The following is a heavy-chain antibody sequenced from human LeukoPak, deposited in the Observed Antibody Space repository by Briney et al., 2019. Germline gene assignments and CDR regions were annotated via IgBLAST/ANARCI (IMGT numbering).Heavy chain of an antibody. V-gene: IGHV1-8*01. Sequence: ASVKVSCKASGYTFTSYDINWVRQATGQGLEWMGRMNPNSGHTGNPQKFQGRVTMTRNTSISTAYMELSSLRSEDTAVYYCARGIGFGESRDYWGQGTLVTVSS. CDR3: ARGIGFGESRDY. J-gene: IGHJ4*02. D-gene: IGHD3-10*01. CDR2: MNPNSGHT. CDR1: GYTFTSYD.